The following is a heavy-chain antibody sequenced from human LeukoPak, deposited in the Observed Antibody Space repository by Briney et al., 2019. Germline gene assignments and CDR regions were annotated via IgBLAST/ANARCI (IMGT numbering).Heavy chain of an antibody. CDR3: ARLYDFWSGYYTGLDFDY. J-gene: IGHJ4*02. D-gene: IGHD3-3*01. V-gene: IGHV4-38-2*01. CDR2: IYHSGST. Sequence: RPSETLSLTCAVSGYSISSGYYWGWIRQPPVKGLEWIGSIYHSGSTYYNPSLKSRVTISVDTSKNQFSLKLSSGTAADTAVYYCARLYDFWSGYYTGLDFDYWGQGTLVTVSS. CDR1: GYSISSGYY.